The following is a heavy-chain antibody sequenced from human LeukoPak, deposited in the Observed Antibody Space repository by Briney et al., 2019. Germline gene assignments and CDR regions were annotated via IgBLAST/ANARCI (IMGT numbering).Heavy chain of an antibody. V-gene: IGHV4-39*01. CDR1: GGSIRSSSYY. Sequence: SETLSLTCTVTGGSIRSSSYYWGWIRQPPGKGLEWIGSIYYSGSTYYNASLKSRGTISVDTSKNQFSLRLNSVTAADTAVYFCARQVVAVAGTGYFDYWGQGTLVTVSS. J-gene: IGHJ4*02. CDR2: IYYSGST. D-gene: IGHD6-19*01. CDR3: ARQVVAVAGTGYFDY.